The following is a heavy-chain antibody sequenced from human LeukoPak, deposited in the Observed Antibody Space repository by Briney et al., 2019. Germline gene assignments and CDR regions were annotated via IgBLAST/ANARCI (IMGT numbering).Heavy chain of an antibody. D-gene: IGHD6-13*01. Sequence: ASVKVSCKASGYTFTSYGISWVRQAPGQGLEWMGWTCPHNGDTNYAQKLQGRVTMTTDTSTSTAYMELRSLRSDDTAVYYCARVRAAAGIYYFDYWGQGTLVTVSS. CDR1: GYTFTSYG. J-gene: IGHJ4*02. CDR3: ARVRAAAGIYYFDY. V-gene: IGHV1-18*01. CDR2: TCPHNGDT.